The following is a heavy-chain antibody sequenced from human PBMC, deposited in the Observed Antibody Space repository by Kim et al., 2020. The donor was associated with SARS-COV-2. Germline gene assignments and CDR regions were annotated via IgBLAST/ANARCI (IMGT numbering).Heavy chain of an antibody. CDR1: GFTFSSYA. D-gene: IGHD4-4*01. CDR2: ISGSGGST. CDR3: AKDLKFSFLVTTGFFDY. Sequence: GGSLRLSCAASGFTFSSYAMSWVRQAPGKGLEWVSAISGSGGSTYYADSVKGRFTISRDNSKNTLYLQMNSLRAEDTAVYYCAKDLKFSFLVTTGFFDYWGQGTLVTVSS. J-gene: IGHJ4*02. V-gene: IGHV3-23*01.